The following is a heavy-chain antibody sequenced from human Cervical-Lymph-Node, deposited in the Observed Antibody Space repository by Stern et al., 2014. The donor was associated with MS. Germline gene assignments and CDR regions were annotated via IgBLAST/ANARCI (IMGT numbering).Heavy chain of an antibody. V-gene: IGHV3-9*01. Sequence: EVHLVESGGGLVQPGRSLRLFCAASGFTFDDYAMHWVRQAPGKGLEWVSGINWNSANIHYADSVKGRFTVSRDNAKNSLYLQMNSLRTEDTALYFCAKDMGSGGWALENWGQGTVVTVSS. CDR3: AKDMGSGGWALEN. CDR1: GFTFDDYA. CDR2: INWNSANI. J-gene: IGHJ4*02. D-gene: IGHD2-15*01.